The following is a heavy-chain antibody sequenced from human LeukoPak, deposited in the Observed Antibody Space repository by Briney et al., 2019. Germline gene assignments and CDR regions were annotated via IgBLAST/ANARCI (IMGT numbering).Heavy chain of an antibody. Sequence: KAGGSLRLSCAASGFTFSSYSMNWVRQAPGKGLEWVSSISSSSSYIYYADSVKGRFTISRDNAKNSLYLQMNSLRAEDTAEYYCARDMTVPWFDYWGQGTLVTVSS. D-gene: IGHD4-17*01. V-gene: IGHV3-21*01. CDR3: ARDMTVPWFDY. J-gene: IGHJ4*02. CDR2: ISSSSSYI. CDR1: GFTFSSYS.